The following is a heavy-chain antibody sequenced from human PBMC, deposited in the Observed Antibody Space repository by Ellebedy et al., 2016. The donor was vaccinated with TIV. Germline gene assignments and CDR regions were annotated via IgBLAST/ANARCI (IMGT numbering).Heavy chain of an antibody. J-gene: IGHJ2*01. V-gene: IGHV4-34*01. CDR3: ARARYGAYRYFDL. Sequence: GSLRLSCAVYGGSFSGYYWSWIRQHTGKGLEWIGEINHSGSTNYNPSLKSRVKISVDKSKNQFSLKLSSLTAADTAVYYFARARYGAYRYFDLWGRGTLVTVSS. D-gene: IGHD4-17*01. CDR2: INHSGST. CDR1: GGSFSGYY.